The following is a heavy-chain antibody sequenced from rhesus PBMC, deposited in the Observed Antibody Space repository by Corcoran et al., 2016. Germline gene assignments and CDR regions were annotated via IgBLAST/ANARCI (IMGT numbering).Heavy chain of an antibody. CDR2: INGYSGRT. D-gene: IGHD3-9*01. J-gene: IGHJ5-1*01. Sequence: QVQLQESGPGLVKPSEPLSLTCAVFGGSFRSYWGNWVRQPPGKGLEWIGEINGYSGRTNYNPSLKSRVTISNDVSKNQFSLKLTSVTAADTAVYYCTSPVRYRFDVWGPGVLVSVSS. CDR3: TSPVRYRFDV. CDR1: GGSFRSYW. V-gene: IGHV4-80*01.